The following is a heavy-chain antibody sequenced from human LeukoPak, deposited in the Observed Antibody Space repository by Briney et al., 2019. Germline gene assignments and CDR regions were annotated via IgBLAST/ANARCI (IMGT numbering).Heavy chain of an antibody. D-gene: IGHD1-1*01. Sequence: ASVKVSCKASGGTFSSYAISWVRQAPGQRLEWMGWINAGNGNTKYSQKFQGRVTITRDTSASTAYMELSSLRSEDTAVYYCARAPTKGNNWFDPWGQGTLVTVSS. CDR2: INAGNGNT. V-gene: IGHV1-3*01. CDR1: GGTFSSYA. CDR3: ARAPTKGNNWFDP. J-gene: IGHJ5*02.